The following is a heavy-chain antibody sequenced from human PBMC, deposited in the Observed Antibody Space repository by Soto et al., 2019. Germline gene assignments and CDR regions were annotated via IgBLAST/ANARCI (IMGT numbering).Heavy chain of an antibody. CDR2: INPSGGST. D-gene: IGHD3-22*01. Sequence: QVQLVQSGAEVKKPGASVKVSCKASGYTFTSYYMHWVRQAPGQGLEWMGIINPSGGSTSYAQKFQGRVTMTRDTSTSTAYMELSSLRSEDTAVYYCAREVSNYYDSSGYGAFDIWGQGTMVTVSS. V-gene: IGHV1-46*01. J-gene: IGHJ3*02. CDR1: GYTFTSYY. CDR3: AREVSNYYDSSGYGAFDI.